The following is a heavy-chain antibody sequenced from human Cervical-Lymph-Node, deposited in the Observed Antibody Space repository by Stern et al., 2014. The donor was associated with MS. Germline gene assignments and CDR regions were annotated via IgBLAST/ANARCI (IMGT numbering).Heavy chain of an antibody. CDR2: TYFRSKWYN. J-gene: IGHJ5*02. Sequence: QVQLQQSGPGLVKPSQTLSLTCAISGDNVSSNSVAWNWIRQSPSRGLEWLGRTYFRSKWYNDYTISVEGRITINPDTSKNQFSLHLHSVTPDDTAVYFCARELSVAGVGDWFDPWGQGTLVIVSS. CDR1: GDNVSSNSVA. D-gene: IGHD6-19*01. CDR3: ARELSVAGVGDWFDP. V-gene: IGHV6-1*01.